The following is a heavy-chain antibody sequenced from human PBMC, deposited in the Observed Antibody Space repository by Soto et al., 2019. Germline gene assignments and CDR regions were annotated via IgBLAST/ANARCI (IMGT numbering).Heavy chain of an antibody. CDR2: ISGSGGST. J-gene: IGHJ4*02. D-gene: IGHD4-4*01. Sequence: PGGSLRLSCAASGFTFSSYAMSWVRQAPGKGLEWVSAISGSGGSTYYADSVKGRFTISRDNSKNTLYLQMNSLRAEDTAVYYCANDMTTVTTGLKHFDYWGQGTLVTVSS. CDR1: GFTFSSYA. CDR3: ANDMTTVTTGLKHFDY. V-gene: IGHV3-23*01.